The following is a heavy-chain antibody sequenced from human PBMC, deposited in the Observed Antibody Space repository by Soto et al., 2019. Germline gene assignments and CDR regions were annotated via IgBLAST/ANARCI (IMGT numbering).Heavy chain of an antibody. J-gene: IGHJ4*02. Sequence: GVSRRRPCAACRITLSSYAMNWVRQTPGKGLEWVSAMRGSGGSTYYADSVKCRLPCSGDNSKNRLYLRMHRQRAEDTAVDYCAIDIGYSYGTLGDCFDYCGQGSLVTVAS. V-gene: IGHV3-23*01. CDR3: AIDIGYSYGTLGDCFDY. CDR1: RITLSSYA. CDR2: MRGSGGST. D-gene: IGHD5-18*01.